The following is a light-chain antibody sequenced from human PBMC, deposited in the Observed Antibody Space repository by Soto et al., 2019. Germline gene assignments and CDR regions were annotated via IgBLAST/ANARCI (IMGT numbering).Light chain of an antibody. Sequence: DIQITQSPSSLSASVGDRVTITCRASQSISSYLNWYQQKPGKAPKLLIYAASSLQSGVPSRFSGSGSGTDFTLTINNLEPEDFAIYFCQQTSSFPRTFGQGTKVDIK. CDR3: QQTSSFPRT. J-gene: IGKJ1*01. CDR1: QSISSY. V-gene: IGKV1-39*01. CDR2: AAS.